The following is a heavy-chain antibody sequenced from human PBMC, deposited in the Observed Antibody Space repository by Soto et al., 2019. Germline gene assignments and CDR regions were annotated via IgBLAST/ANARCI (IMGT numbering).Heavy chain of an antibody. CDR2: IIPIFGTA. CDR3: AVMAYDSSGDYNYYYYGMDV. Sequence: QVQLVQSGAEVKKPGSSVKVSCKASGGTFSSYAISWVRQAPGQGLEWMGGIIPIFGTANYAHKFQGRVTITADKATSTAYMELSSLRSEDTAVYYCAVMAYDSSGDYNYYYYGMDVWGQGTTVTVSS. J-gene: IGHJ6*02. V-gene: IGHV1-69*06. CDR1: GGTFSSYA. D-gene: IGHD3-22*01.